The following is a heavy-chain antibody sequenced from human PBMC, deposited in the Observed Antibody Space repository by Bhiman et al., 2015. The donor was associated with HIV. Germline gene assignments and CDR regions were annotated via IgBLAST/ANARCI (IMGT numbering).Heavy chain of an antibody. Sequence: EVQLVESGGGLVKPGGSLRLSCAASGFSFSSYSMNWVRQAPGKGLEWVSTIGSSSSYKYYADSVKGRFSISRDNAKNSLSLQMNSLRAEDTAVHYCAREGLDYWGQGTLVTVSS. CDR1: GFSFSSYS. CDR2: IGSSSSYK. CDR3: AREGLDY. J-gene: IGHJ4*02. V-gene: IGHV3-21*03.